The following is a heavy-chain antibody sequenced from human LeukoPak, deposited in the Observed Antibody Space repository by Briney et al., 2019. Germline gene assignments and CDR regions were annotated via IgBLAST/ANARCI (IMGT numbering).Heavy chain of an antibody. CDR2: ISGSGGST. Sequence: GGSLRLSCAASGFTFSSYGMSWVRQAPGKGLEWVSAISGSGGSTYYADSVKGRFTISRDNSKNTLYLQMNSLRAEDTAVYYCARGPEAIVVVIAPAFDIWGQGTMVTVSS. V-gene: IGHV3-23*01. J-gene: IGHJ3*02. CDR3: ARGPEAIVVVIAPAFDI. CDR1: GFTFSSYG. D-gene: IGHD3-22*01.